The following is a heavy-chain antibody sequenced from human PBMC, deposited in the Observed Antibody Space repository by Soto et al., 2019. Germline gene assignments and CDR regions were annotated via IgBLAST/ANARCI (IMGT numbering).Heavy chain of an antibody. J-gene: IGHJ5*02. CDR3: ARVAPSGGSVPRFDP. CDR2: INPGNGNT. CDR1: GYTFTAYN. Sequence: QVQLVQSGAEVKEPGASVRVSCKAFGYTFTAYNIHWLRQAPGQGLEWMGWINPGNGNTRSSRKFQGRVIITRDTSATTAYLEVDSLRSEDTAIYYCARVAPSGGSVPRFDPWGQGTLLTVSS. D-gene: IGHD3-10*01. V-gene: IGHV1-3*01.